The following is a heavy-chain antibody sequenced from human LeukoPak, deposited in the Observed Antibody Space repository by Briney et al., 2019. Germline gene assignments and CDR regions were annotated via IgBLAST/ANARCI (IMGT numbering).Heavy chain of an antibody. V-gene: IGHV3-21*01. CDR1: GFALSSYT. J-gene: IGHJ3*02. Sequence: GGSLRLSCAASGFALSSYTMNWVRQAPGKGLEWVSSISSSSSYIYYADSVKGRFTISRDNAKKSLDLQMNSLRAEDTAVYYCARVSHYGSGNDAFDIWGQGTMVTVSS. CDR2: ISSSSSYI. D-gene: IGHD3-10*01. CDR3: ARVSHYGSGNDAFDI.